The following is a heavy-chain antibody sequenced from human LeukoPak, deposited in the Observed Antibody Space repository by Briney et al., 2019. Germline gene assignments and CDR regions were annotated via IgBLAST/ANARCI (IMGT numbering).Heavy chain of an antibody. V-gene: IGHV3-9*01. CDR1: GFTFDDYA. J-gene: IGHJ6*02. D-gene: IGHD3-10*01. CDR3: ARDYYGSGRVYYYYYGMDV. CDR2: ISWNSGSI. Sequence: GGSLRLSCAASGFTFDDYAMHWVRQAPGKGLEWVSGISWNSGSIGYADSVKGRFTISRDNAKNSLYLHMNSLRAEDTAVYYCARDYYGSGRVYYYYYGMDVWGQGTTVTVSS.